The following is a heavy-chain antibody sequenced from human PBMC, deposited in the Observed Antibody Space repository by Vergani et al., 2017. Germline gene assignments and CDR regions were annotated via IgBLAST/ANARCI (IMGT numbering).Heavy chain of an antibody. D-gene: IGHD2-8*01. V-gene: IGHV3-30-3*01. CDR2: ISYDGSNK. Sequence: QVQLVESGGGVVQPGRSLRLSCAASGFTFSSYAMHWVRQAPGKGLEWVAVISYDGSNKYYADSVKGRFTISRDNSKNTLYLQMNSLRAEDTAVYYCARANVFSGPGWGQGTLVTVSS. CDR1: GFTFSSYA. J-gene: IGHJ4*02. CDR3: ARANVFSGPG.